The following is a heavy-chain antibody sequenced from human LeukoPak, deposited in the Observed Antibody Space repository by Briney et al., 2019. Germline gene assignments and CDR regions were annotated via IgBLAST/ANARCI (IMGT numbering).Heavy chain of an antibody. CDR1: GFTFSTYA. V-gene: IGHV3-23*01. J-gene: IGHJ4*02. CDR2: LIDSGTST. CDR3: AKQVAAPGPIDY. D-gene: IGHD5-12*01. Sequence: GGSLRLSCAAAGFTFSTYAMSWVRHAPGKGLEWLSALIDSGTSTFYADSVKGRFTISRDNSRNTLYLQMDSLRAEDTAAYYCAKQVAAPGPIDYWGQGTLVTVSS.